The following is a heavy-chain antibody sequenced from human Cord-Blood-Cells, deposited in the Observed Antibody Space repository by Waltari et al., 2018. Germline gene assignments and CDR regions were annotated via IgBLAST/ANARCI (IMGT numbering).Heavy chain of an antibody. Sequence: QVQLVQAGAEVTKHGASVKVSCKAPGYTFTGSYMHWVRKAPGQGLEWMGWINPNSGGTNYAQKFQGRVTMTRDTSISTAYMELSRLRSDDTAVYYCARGGPIVGATTSGYWGQGTLVTVSS. CDR1: GYTFTGSY. J-gene: IGHJ4*02. V-gene: IGHV1-2*02. CDR3: ARGGPIVGATTSGY. CDR2: INPNSGGT. D-gene: IGHD1-26*01.